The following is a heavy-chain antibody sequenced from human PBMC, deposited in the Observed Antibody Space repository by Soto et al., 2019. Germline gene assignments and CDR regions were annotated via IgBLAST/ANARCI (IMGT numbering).Heavy chain of an antibody. D-gene: IGHD2-2*02. Sequence: PSETLSLTCTVSGGSISRSTYYWGWIRRPPGKGLEWIGSIYYSGSTYYRPSLKSRVTISVDTSKNQFSLKLSSVTAADTAVYYCARQVQADIRLGWFDPWGQGTLVTVSS. J-gene: IGHJ5*02. V-gene: IGHV4-39*01. CDR1: GGSISRSTYY. CDR2: IYYSGST. CDR3: ARQVQADIRLGWFDP.